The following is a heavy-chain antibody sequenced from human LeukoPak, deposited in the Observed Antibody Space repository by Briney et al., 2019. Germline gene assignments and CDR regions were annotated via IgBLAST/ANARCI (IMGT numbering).Heavy chain of an antibody. CDR1: GYTFTSDY. CDR2: MNASGGST. CDR3: ARDRDSQDY. V-gene: IGHV1-46*01. J-gene: IGHJ4*02. D-gene: IGHD4-11*01. Sequence: ASVKVSCKASGYTFTSDYMQWVRQGPGQGVEGMGFMNASGGSTNYAQKFQSRVTMTRDTSTSTAYMELRTLRAAGTAVYCCARDRDSQDYWGQGTLVTVSS.